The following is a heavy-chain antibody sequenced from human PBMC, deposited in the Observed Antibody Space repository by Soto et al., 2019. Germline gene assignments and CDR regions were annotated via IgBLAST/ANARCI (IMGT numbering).Heavy chain of an antibody. CDR3: AGGDCSGGSCDYWFDP. CDR1: GGSISSSSYY. Sequence: QLQLQESGPGLVKPSETLSLTCTVSGGSISSSSYYWGWIRQPPGKGLAWIGSIYYSGSTYYNPSLKSRVTISVDTPKNQFALKLSSVTAADTAVYYCAGGDCSGGSCDYWFDPWGQGTLVTVSS. V-gene: IGHV4-39*01. D-gene: IGHD2-15*01. J-gene: IGHJ5*02. CDR2: IYYSGST.